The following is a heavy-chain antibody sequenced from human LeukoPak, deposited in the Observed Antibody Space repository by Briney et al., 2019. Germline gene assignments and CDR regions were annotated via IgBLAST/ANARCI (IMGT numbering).Heavy chain of an antibody. CDR1: GFTSSDYF. Sequence: GGSLRLSCAASGFTSSDYFMTWIRQAPGKGLEWVSYISGSGSNKYYADSVKGRFTISRDNAKNSLYLQMNSLRVEDTAVYYCATSQSSVAGIVGDWGQGTLVTVSS. V-gene: IGHV3-11*04. CDR2: ISGSGSNK. D-gene: IGHD6-19*01. J-gene: IGHJ4*02. CDR3: ATSQSSVAGIVGD.